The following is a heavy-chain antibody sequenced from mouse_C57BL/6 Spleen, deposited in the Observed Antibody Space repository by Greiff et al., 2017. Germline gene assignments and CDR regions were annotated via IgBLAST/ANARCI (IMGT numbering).Heavy chain of an antibody. J-gene: IGHJ3*01. D-gene: IGHD1-1*01. Sequence: QVQLQQSGPELVKPGASVKISCKASGYAFSSSWMNWVKQRPGKGLEWIGRIYPGDGDTNYNGKFKGKATLTADKSSSTAYMQLSSLTSEDSAVXFCARGAYYYGSSYETWFAYWGQGTLVTVSA. CDR1: GYAFSSSW. CDR3: ARGAYYYGSSYETWFAY. CDR2: IYPGDGDT. V-gene: IGHV1-82*01.